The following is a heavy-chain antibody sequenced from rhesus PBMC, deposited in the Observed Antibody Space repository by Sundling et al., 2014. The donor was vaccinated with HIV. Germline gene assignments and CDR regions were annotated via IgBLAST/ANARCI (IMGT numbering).Heavy chain of an antibody. CDR2: ISGSGGSP. V-gene: IGHV4-173*01. D-gene: IGHD2-27*01. CDR1: GVPFSNNY. J-gene: IGHJ6*01. Sequence: QVQLQESGPGLVKPSETLSLTCAVSGVPFSNNYWSWIRQPPGNGLEWIGRISGSGGSPDYNPSLKSRVTMSTDTSKNQLSLRLTSVTAADTAVYYCARGEYCSGIYCSDGLDSWGQGVVVTVSS. CDR3: ARGEYCSGIYCSDGLDS.